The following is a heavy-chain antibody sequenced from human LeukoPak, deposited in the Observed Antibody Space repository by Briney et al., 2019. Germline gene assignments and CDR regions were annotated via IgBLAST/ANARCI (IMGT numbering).Heavy chain of an antibody. CDR3: AREPASIMATITPPNTFDY. V-gene: IGHV4-39*02. D-gene: IGHD5-24*01. CDR1: GGSISSSSYY. J-gene: IGHJ4*02. Sequence: PSETLPLTCTVSGGSISSSSYYWGWIRQPPGKGLEWIGSIYYSGSTYYNPSLKSRVTISVDTSKNQFSLRLSSVTAADTAVYYCAREPASIMATITPPNTFDYWGQGTLVTVSS. CDR2: IYYSGST.